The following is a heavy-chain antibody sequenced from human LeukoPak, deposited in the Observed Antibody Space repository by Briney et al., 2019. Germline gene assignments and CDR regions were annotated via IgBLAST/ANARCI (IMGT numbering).Heavy chain of an antibody. V-gene: IGHV4-34*01. CDR2: INHSGST. J-gene: IGHJ4*02. D-gene: IGHD6-19*01. CDR1: GGSFSGYY. CDR3: ASRSGSRSGWYY. Sequence: PSETLSLTCAVYGGSFSGYYWSWIRQPPGKGLEWIGEINHSGSTNYNPSLKSRVTISVDTPKNQFSLKLSSVTAADTAVYYCASRSGSRSGWYYWGQGTLVTVSS.